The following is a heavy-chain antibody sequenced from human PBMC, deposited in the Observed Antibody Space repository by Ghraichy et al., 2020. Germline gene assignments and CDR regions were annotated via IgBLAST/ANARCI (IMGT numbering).Heavy chain of an antibody. Sequence: GESLNISCKGSGYSFTSYWIGWVRQLPGKGLEWMGIIYPGDSDTRYSPSFQGQVTISADKSISTAYLQWSSLKASDTAMYYCAIFSMIVERHDAFDIWGQGTMVTVSS. CDR3: AIFSMIVERHDAFDI. J-gene: IGHJ3*02. V-gene: IGHV5-51*01. CDR1: GYSFTSYW. D-gene: IGHD3-22*01. CDR2: IYPGDSDT.